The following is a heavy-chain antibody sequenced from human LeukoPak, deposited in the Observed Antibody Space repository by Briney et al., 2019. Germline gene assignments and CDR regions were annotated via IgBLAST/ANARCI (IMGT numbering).Heavy chain of an antibody. D-gene: IGHD2-21*02. V-gene: IGHV4-31*03. CDR1: GGSISSGGYY. CDR3: ARHGDWGGYYFDF. CDR2: IYYSGST. Sequence: SETLSLTCTVSGGSISSGGYYWSWIRQHPGKGLEWIGYIYYSGSTYYNPSLKSRVTISVDSSKNKFSLKLSSVTAADTAMYYCARHGDWGGYYFDFWGQGTLVTVSS. J-gene: IGHJ4*02.